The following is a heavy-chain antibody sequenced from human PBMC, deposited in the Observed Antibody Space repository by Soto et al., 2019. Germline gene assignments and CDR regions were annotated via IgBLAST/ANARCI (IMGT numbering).Heavy chain of an antibody. CDR1: GSSSTHYG. V-gene: IGHV3-30*03. CDR3: AILLGGITLNYGLDV. D-gene: IGHD3-22*01. CDR2: ISFDGNEK. Sequence: PEGSLRLSCAAAGSSSTHYGIHWVRQAPGKGLEWVAVISFDGNEKYYADSVKGRFTISRDNSKNTLSLQMNSLTAEDTAGYYCAILLGGITLNYGLDVWGQGTKFTV. J-gene: IGHJ6*02.